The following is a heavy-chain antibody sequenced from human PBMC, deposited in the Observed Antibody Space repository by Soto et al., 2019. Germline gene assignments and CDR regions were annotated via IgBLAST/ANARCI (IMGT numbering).Heavy chain of an antibody. CDR1: GFTVIGYG. D-gene: IGHD1-26*01. V-gene: IGHV3-30*18. CDR2: ISYYGTNE. J-gene: IGHJ4*02. CDR3: AKEDPGGRYSLDY. Sequence: LRLSCEASGFTVIGYGMHWVRQAPGKGLEWVAVISYYGTNEYYEDSVKGRFTISRDNSKNTLYLQMNSLRIEDTAVYFCAKEDPGGRYSLDYWGQGSQVTVSS.